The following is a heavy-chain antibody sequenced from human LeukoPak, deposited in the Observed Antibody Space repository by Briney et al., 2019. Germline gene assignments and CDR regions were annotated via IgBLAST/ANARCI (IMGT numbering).Heavy chain of an antibody. D-gene: IGHD1-26*01. V-gene: IGHV3-53*04. CDR1: GFTVSTNY. Sequence: PGGSLRLSCAASGFTVSTNYMSWVRQAPGKGLEWVSVIFSGGSTYYADSVKGRFTISRHSSLNTLYLQMTSLRSDDTAMYYCARGGGGGYYYFDYWGRGTLVTVSA. CDR2: IFSGGST. CDR3: ARGGGGGYYYFDY. J-gene: IGHJ4*02.